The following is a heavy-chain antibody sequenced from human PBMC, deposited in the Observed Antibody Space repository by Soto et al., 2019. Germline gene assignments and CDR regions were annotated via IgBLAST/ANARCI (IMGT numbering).Heavy chain of an antibody. Sequence: QVRLVESGGGVVQPGRSLRLSCETSEFTFRSYGMHWVRQAPGKGLEWLAVISYDGSTAYYADSVTVRFIISRDNSKSMLYLQLNSLRAEDTAVYXXXXXXXPYGLGRKSFDYWGRGTPVTVSS. CDR2: ISYDGSTA. CDR1: EFTFRSYG. CDR3: XXXXXPYGLGRKSFDY. J-gene: IGHJ4*02. V-gene: IGHV3-33*05. D-gene: IGHD3-10*01.